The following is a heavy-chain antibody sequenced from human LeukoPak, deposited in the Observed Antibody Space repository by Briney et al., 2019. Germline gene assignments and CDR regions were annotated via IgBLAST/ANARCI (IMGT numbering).Heavy chain of an antibody. CDR3: ASSVSGSYYPPDAFDI. Sequence: GGSLRLSCAASGFTFSSYSMNWVRQAPGKGLEWVSSISSSSSYIYYADSVKGRFTISRDNAKNSLYLQMNSLRAEDTAVYYCASSVSGSYYPPDAFDIRGQGTMVTVSS. V-gene: IGHV3-21*01. CDR2: ISSSSSYI. CDR1: GFTFSSYS. D-gene: IGHD1-26*01. J-gene: IGHJ3*02.